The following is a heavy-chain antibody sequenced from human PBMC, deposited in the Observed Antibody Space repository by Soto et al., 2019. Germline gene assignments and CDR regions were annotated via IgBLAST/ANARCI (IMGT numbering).Heavy chain of an antibody. Sequence: QVQLQESGPGLVRPSGTVSLTGAVSGLSISSDNWWSWVRQPPGKGLEWIGEIHHSGSTNYNPSLKSRVTMSVVPSKDLFSLTLNTVTAADTDFYYCARDQGSHPGDWGQGTVVSVSS. D-gene: IGHD6-13*01. V-gene: IGHV4-4*02. CDR1: GLSISSDNW. J-gene: IGHJ4*02. CDR2: IHHSGST. CDR3: ARDQGSHPGD.